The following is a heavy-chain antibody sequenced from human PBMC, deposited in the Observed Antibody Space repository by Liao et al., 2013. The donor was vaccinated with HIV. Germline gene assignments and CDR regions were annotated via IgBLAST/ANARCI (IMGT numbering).Heavy chain of an antibody. J-gene: IGHJ6*03. D-gene: IGHD6-13*01. CDR2: IYTQWEPP. Sequence: QVQLQESGPGLVKPSQTLSLTCTVSGGSISSGSYYWSWTPGSPREGLEWIGRIYTQWEPPNYNPSLKSRVTISADTSKNQVSLKLSSVTAADTAVYYCARGILGSSYGAYYYYMDVWGKGPRSPSP. CDR3: ARGILGSSYGAYYYYMDV. V-gene: IGHV4-61*02. CDR1: GGSISSGSYY.